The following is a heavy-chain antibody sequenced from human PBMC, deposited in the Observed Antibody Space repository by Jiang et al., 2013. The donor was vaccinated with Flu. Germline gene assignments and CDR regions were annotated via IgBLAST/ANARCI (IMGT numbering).Heavy chain of an antibody. V-gene: IGHV1-3*01. CDR2: INAGNGNT. CDR3: ARDRSFYYYDSSGFFDAFDI. CDR1: GYTFTSYA. D-gene: IGHD3-22*01. Sequence: GAEVKKPGASVKVSCKASGYTFTSYAMHWVRLAPGQRLEWMGWINAGNGNTKYSQKFQGRVTITRDTSASTAYMELSSLRSEDTAVYYCARDRSFYYYDSSGFFDAFDIWAKGQWSPSLQ. J-gene: IGHJ3*02.